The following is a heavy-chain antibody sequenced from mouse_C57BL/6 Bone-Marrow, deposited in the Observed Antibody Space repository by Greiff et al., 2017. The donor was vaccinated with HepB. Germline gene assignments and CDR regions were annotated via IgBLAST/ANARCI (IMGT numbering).Heavy chain of an antibody. J-gene: IGHJ4*01. V-gene: IGHV1-64*01. CDR2: IHPNSGST. D-gene: IGHD1-1*01. Sequence: QVQLQQSGAELVKPGASVKLSCKASGYTFTSYWMHWVKQRPGQGLEWIGMIHPNSGSTNYNEKFKSKATLTVDKSSSTAYMQLSSLTSEDSAVYYCARVPYGSIPWDYWGQGTSVTVSS. CDR1: GYTFTSYW. CDR3: ARVPYGSIPWDY.